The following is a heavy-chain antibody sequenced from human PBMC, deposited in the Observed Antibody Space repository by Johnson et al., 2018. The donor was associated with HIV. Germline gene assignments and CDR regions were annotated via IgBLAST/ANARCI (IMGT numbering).Heavy chain of an antibody. J-gene: IGHJ3*02. V-gene: IGHV3-23*04. CDR3: ARSGLFVLVVYAPDVFDI. CDR1: GFTFSDYY. D-gene: IGHD2-8*02. Sequence: VQLVESGGGLVKPGGSLRLSCAASGFTFSDYYMSWIRQAPGKGLEWVSAISGSGGSTYYADSVKGRFTISRDNSKNTLYLQMNSLRAEDTAVYYCARSGLFVLVVYAPDVFDIWGQGTMVTVSS. CDR2: ISGSGGST.